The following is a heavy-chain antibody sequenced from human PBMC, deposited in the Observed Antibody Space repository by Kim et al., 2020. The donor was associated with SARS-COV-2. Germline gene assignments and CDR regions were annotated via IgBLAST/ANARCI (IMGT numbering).Heavy chain of an antibody. D-gene: IGHD1-26*01. CDR2: ISSSSSTI. CDR1: GFTFSSYS. J-gene: IGHJ4*02. CDR3: ARASGSYY. V-gene: IGHV3-48*04. Sequence: GGSLRLSCAASGFTFSSYSMNWVRQAPGKGLEWVSYISSSSSTIYYADSVKGRFTISRDNAKNSLYLQMNNLRAEDTAVYYCARASGSYYWGQGTLDTVSS.